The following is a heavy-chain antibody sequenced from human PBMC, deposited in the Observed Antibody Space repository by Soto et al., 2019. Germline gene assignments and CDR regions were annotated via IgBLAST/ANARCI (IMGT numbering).Heavy chain of an antibody. V-gene: IGHV1-69*13. CDR1: GGTFSSYA. J-gene: IGHJ4*02. Sequence: SVKVSCKASGGTFSSYAISWVRQAPGQGLEWMGGIIPIFGTANYAQKFQGRVTITADESTSTAYMELSSLRSEDTAVYYCASHPGDYAAAVGYYFDYWGQGTLVTVSS. CDR2: IIPIFGTA. D-gene: IGHD4-17*01. CDR3: ASHPGDYAAAVGYYFDY.